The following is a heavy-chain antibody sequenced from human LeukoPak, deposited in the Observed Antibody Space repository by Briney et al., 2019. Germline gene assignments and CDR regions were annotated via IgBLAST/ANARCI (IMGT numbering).Heavy chain of an antibody. D-gene: IGHD3-16*01. CDR3: ARGWVHAFDI. CDR2: IFASGST. V-gene: IGHV4-4*07. CDR1: GGSISSYS. Sequence: SETLSLTCTVSGGSISSYSWSWIRQPAGKGLEWIGRIFASGSTKYNPSLKSRVTMSVETSKKQFSLKLSSVTAADTAVYYCARGWVHAFDIWGQGTMVTVSS. J-gene: IGHJ3*02.